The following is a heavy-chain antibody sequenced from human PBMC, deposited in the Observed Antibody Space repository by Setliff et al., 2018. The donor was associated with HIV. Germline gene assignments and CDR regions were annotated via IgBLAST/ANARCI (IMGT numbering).Heavy chain of an antibody. Sequence: GGSLRLSCAASGYTFSSYWMAWVRQCPGKGLEWVANIQQHGSEIHYVASVEGRFTISRDDAKSSLYLQMNSLKAEDTATYFCARASPGVVIIPDSWGQGTQVTVSS. CDR1: GYTFSSYW. CDR3: ARASPGVVIIPDS. CDR2: IQQHGSEI. J-gene: IGHJ4*02. V-gene: IGHV3-7*02. D-gene: IGHD3-22*01.